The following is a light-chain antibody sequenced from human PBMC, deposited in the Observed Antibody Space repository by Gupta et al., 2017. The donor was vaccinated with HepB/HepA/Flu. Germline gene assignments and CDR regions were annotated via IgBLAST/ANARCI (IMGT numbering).Light chain of an antibody. CDR3: SSYTSSSTLVV. Sequence: QSALTQPAPVSGSPGQSTTISCTGTSSDVGGYNYVSWYQQHPGKAPKLMIYDVNNRPSGVSNRFSGSKFGNTASLTISGLQAEDEADYYCSSYTSSSTLVVFGGGTKLTVL. V-gene: IGLV2-14*03. CDR2: DVN. CDR1: SSDVGGYNY. J-gene: IGLJ2*01.